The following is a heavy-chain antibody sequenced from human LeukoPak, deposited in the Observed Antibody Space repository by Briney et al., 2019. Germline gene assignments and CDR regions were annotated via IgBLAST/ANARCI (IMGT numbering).Heavy chain of an antibody. J-gene: IGHJ3*01. CDR3: AKDRGGSSELGDAFDV. V-gene: IGHV3-23*01. D-gene: IGHD1-26*01. CDR2: ISDSGGNT. Sequence: GGSLRLSCAASGFTFTSYAMSWVRQAPGKGLEWVSTISDSGGNTYYADSVKGRFTISRDNAKNSLYLQMNSLRVEDTALYYCAKDRGGSSELGDAFDVWGQGTMVRVSS. CDR1: GFTFTSYA.